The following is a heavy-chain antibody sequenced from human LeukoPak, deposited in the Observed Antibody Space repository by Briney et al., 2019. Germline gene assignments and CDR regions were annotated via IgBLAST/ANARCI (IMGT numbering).Heavy chain of an antibody. CDR1: GFTFSSYA. D-gene: IGHD6-13*01. J-gene: IGHJ6*02. Sequence: PGGSLRLSCAASGFTFSSYAMSWVRQAPGKGLEWVSAISGSGGSTYYADSVKGRFTISRDNSKNTLYLQMNSLRAEDTAVYYCAKDVHGYSSPVLGMDVWGQGTTVTVSS. V-gene: IGHV3-23*01. CDR3: AKDVHGYSSPVLGMDV. CDR2: ISGSGGST.